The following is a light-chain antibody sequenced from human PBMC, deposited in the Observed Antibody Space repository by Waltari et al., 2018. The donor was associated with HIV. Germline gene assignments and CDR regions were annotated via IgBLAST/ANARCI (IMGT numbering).Light chain of an antibody. CDR3: SSYVGSNRV. Sequence: QSALTQPPSASGSPGQSVTISCTGISSDVGDYNYVSWYQQHPGKAPQLMISEVIKRPSVVPVRFSGSNSAVTAGLTVSVLQAEDEADYYCSSYVGSNRVVGGGTKLTV. CDR1: SSDVGDYNY. J-gene: IGLJ3*02. CDR2: EVI. V-gene: IGLV2-8*01.